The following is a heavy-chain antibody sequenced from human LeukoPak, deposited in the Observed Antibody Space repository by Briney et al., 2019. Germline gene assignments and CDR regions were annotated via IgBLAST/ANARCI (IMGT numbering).Heavy chain of an antibody. CDR1: GGSMSNYY. Sequence: SETLSLTCTVSGGSMSNYYWSWIRQPPGKGLEWIGFIYYSGSTSQNPSLRSRATISLDTSKNQFSLRLSSVTAADTAVYYCARDGARLTGTYGMDVWGHGTTVTVSS. V-gene: IGHV4-59*01. J-gene: IGHJ6*02. D-gene: IGHD4-17*01. CDR2: IYYSGST. CDR3: ARDGARLTGTYGMDV.